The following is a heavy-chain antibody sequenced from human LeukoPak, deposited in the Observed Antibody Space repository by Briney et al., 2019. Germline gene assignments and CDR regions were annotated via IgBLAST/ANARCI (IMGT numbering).Heavy chain of an antibody. D-gene: IGHD4-17*01. V-gene: IGHV1-2*02. CDR1: GCTFSDYY. CDR3: ARDYYGDYVGGYYFDY. Sequence: ASVKVSCTASGCTFSDYYIHWVRQAPGQGLEWMGWINPNSGDTSYAQKFQGRVTMTRDTSISTAYMELSRLISDDTALYYCARDYYGDYVGGYYFDYWGQGTLVTVSS. J-gene: IGHJ4*02. CDR2: INPNSGDT.